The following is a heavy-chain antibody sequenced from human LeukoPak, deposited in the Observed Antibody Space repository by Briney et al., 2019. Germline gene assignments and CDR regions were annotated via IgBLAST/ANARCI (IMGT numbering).Heavy chain of an antibody. V-gene: IGHV1-24*01. CDR1: GYTLTELS. CDR3: ATGGQGDPLF. D-gene: IGHD2-21*02. Sequence: ASVKVSRKVSGYTLTELSMHWVRQAPGKGLEWMGGFDPEDGETIYAQKFQGRVTMTEDTSTDTAYMEPSSLRSEDTAVYYCATGGQGDPLFWGQGTLVTVSS. J-gene: IGHJ4*02. CDR2: FDPEDGET.